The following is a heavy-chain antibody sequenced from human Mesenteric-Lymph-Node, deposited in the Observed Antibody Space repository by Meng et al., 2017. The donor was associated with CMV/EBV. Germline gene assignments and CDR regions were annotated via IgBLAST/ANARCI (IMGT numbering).Heavy chain of an antibody. V-gene: IGHV3-7*01. D-gene: IGHD3-22*01. Sequence: GGSLRLSCAASGFTLSNYWMSWVRQAPGKGLEWVANIKQDGSEIYYVDSVKGRFTISRDNSKNTLYLQMNSLRAEDTAVYYCARLSGSSGYPYWGQGTLVTVSS. CDR1: GFTLSNYW. CDR3: ARLSGSSGYPY. J-gene: IGHJ4*02. CDR2: IKQDGSEI.